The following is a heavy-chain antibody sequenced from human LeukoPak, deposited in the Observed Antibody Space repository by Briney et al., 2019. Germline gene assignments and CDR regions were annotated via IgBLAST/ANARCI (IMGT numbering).Heavy chain of an antibody. CDR3: AKGAASRGYTYVAN. D-gene: IGHD5-18*01. CDR2: VSGSGGST. J-gene: IGHJ4*02. Sequence: GGSLRLSCAASAFTFRSYAMIWVHQAPGTGREAVSTVSGSGGSTYYADSVKGRFTSSRDNSNNTLYLQMNSLRAEDTAVYYCAKGAASRGYTYVANWGQGTLVSVSS. CDR1: AFTFRSYA. V-gene: IGHV3-23*01.